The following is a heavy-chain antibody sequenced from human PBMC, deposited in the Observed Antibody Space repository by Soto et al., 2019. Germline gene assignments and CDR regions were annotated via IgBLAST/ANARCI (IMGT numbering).Heavy chain of an antibody. CDR1: GGSFSGHF. J-gene: IGHJ4*02. Sequence: SETLSLTCAVYGGSFSGHFWSWIRQPQGKGLEWIGEINHSGSTNFNPSLKSRVTISVDTSKNQFSLKVNSLTAADTAVYYCARGISLIVEVQRDAPDKYYFDSLGQGTVVTVSS. CDR3: ARGISLIVEVQRDAPDKYYFDS. V-gene: IGHV4-34*01. D-gene: IGHD2-21*01. CDR2: INHSGST.